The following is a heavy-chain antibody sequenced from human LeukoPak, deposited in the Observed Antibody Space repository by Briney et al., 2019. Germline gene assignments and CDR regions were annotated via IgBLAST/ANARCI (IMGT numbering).Heavy chain of an antibody. CDR3: ARYRIVGAKPTVTTPRGRLKNWYFDL. CDR2: INHSGST. CDR1: GGSFSGYY. V-gene: IGHV4-34*01. Sequence: PSETLSLTCAVYGGSFSGYYWSWIRQPPGKGLEWIGEINHSGSTNYNPSLKSRVTISVDTSKNQFSLKLSSVTAADTAVYYCARYRIVGAKPTVTTPRGRLKNWYFDLWGRGTLVTVSS. D-gene: IGHD1-26*01. J-gene: IGHJ2*01.